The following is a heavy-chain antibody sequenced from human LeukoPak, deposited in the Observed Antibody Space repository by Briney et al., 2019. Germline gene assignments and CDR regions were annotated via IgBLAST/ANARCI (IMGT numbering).Heavy chain of an antibody. D-gene: IGHD6-13*01. CDR3: ATSTGYANSWYSGY. CDR2: ICPGDSDT. J-gene: IGHJ4*02. Sequence: AGESLKISCKGSGYSFTSYWIGWVRQMPGKGLEWMGIICPGDSDTIYSLSFQGQVTISADKSISTAFLQWNSLKASDTAMYYCATSTGYANSWYSGYWGQGTLVTVSS. CDR1: GYSFTSYW. V-gene: IGHV5-51*01.